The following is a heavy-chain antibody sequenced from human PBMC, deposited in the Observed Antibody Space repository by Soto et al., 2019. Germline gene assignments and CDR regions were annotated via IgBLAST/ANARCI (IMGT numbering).Heavy chain of an antibody. V-gene: IGHV3-23*01. D-gene: IGHD4-17*01. CDR3: AKAFGFTTVTTFDY. J-gene: IGHJ4*01. CDR2: ISGSGGST. CDR1: GFTFNNYA. Sequence: GGSLRLSCAASGFTFNNYAMNWVRQAPGKGLEWVSVISGSGGSTGYADSVKGRFTISRDNSKNTLYLQMNRLRADDTAVYYCAKAFGFTTVTTFDYWGHGTLVTVSS.